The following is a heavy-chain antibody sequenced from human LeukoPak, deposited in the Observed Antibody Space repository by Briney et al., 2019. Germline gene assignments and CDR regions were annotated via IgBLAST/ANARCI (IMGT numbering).Heavy chain of an antibody. CDR3: AAGGGYDIDF. Sequence: ASVKVSCKASGYTFTGYYMHSVRQAPGQGLEWMGWISVYNGNTNYAQKLQDRVTMTKDTSTSTAYMELRSLRSDDTAVYYCAAGGGYDIDFWGQGTLVTVSS. CDR1: GYTFTGYY. V-gene: IGHV1-18*04. CDR2: ISVYNGNT. D-gene: IGHD5-12*01. J-gene: IGHJ4*02.